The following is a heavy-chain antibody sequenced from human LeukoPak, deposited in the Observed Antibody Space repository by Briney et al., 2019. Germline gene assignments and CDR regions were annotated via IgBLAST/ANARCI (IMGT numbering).Heavy chain of an antibody. D-gene: IGHD3-10*01. J-gene: IGHJ5*02. V-gene: IGHV4-34*01. CDR1: GGSFSGYY. CDR3: ARGVITMVRGVIPHLGWFDP. CDR2: INHSGST. Sequence: PSETLSLTCAVYGGSFSGYYWSWIRQPPGKGLEWIGEINHSGSTNYNPSLKSRVTISVDTSKNQFSLKLSSVTAADTAVYYCARGVITMVRGVIPHLGWFDPWGQGTLVTISS.